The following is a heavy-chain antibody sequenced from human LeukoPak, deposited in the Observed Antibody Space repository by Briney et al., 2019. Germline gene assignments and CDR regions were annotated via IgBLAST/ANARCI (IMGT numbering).Heavy chain of an antibody. V-gene: IGHV4-34*01. CDR1: VGSFSGYY. Sequence: PSETLSLTCAVYVGSFSGYYWSWIRQPPGKGLEWIGEINHSGSTNYNPSLKSRVTISVDTSKNQFSLKLSSVTAADTAVYYCARDVGSGYYHNFDYWGQGTLVTVSS. CDR2: INHSGST. CDR3: ARDVGSGYYHNFDY. J-gene: IGHJ4*02. D-gene: IGHD3-22*01.